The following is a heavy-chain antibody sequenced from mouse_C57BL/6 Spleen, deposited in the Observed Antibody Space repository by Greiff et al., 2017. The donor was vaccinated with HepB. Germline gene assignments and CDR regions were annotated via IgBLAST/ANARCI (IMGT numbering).Heavy chain of an antibody. D-gene: IGHD1-1*01. CDR2: INPSSGYT. Sequence: QVQLQQSGAELARPGASVKMSCKASGYTFTSYTMHWVKQRPGQGLEWIGYINPSSGYTKYNQKFKDKATLTADKSSSTAYMQLSSLTSEDSAVYYCARDPTYYGSSPWYFDVWGTGTTVTVSS. V-gene: IGHV1-4*01. J-gene: IGHJ1*03. CDR1: GYTFTSYT. CDR3: ARDPTYYGSSPWYFDV.